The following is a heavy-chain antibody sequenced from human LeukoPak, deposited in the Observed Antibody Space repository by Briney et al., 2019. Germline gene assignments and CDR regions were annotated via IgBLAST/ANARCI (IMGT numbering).Heavy chain of an antibody. V-gene: IGHV1-2*02. J-gene: IGHJ5*02. Sequence: ASVKVSCKASGYTFTGYYMHWVRQAPGQGLEWMGWINPNSGGTNYAQKFQGRVTMTRDTSISTAYMELSRLRSDDTAVYCCARGSSTVTVLWPTLNWFDPWGQGTLVTVSS. CDR3: ARGSSTVTVLWPTLNWFDP. CDR1: GYTFTGYY. CDR2: INPNSGGT. D-gene: IGHD4-11*01.